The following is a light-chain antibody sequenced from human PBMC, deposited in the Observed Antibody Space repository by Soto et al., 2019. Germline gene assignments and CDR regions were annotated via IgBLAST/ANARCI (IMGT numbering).Light chain of an antibody. CDR1: QSISSW. CDR2: KAS. Sequence: DIQMTQSPSALSASVGDRVTITCRASQSISSWLAWYQHKPGKAPKRLIYKASSLESGVPSRVSGSGSGTEFTLTISSLQPDDFATYFCQQYNSYPLTFGGGTKVEIK. CDR3: QQYNSYPLT. J-gene: IGKJ4*01. V-gene: IGKV1-5*03.